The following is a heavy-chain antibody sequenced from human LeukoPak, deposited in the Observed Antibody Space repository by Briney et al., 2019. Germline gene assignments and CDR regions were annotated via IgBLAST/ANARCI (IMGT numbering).Heavy chain of an antibody. CDR2: IRMKSYGGTT. V-gene: IGHV3-49*03. D-gene: IGHD3-22*01. CDR1: GFTFGDYA. CDR3: QTYYYDTSGYYYIGQ. Sequence: GGSLRLSCTTSGFTFGDYAMSWFRQAPGKGREGVGFIRMKSYGGTTEYAASVKGIFTISRDDSTSIAYMQMTSLKTADTAVYSCQTYYYDTSGYYYIGQWGQGTLVTVSS. J-gene: IGHJ4*02.